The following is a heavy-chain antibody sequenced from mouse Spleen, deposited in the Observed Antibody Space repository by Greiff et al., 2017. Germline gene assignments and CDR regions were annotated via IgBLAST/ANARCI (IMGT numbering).Heavy chain of an antibody. V-gene: IGHV1-15*01. D-gene: IGHD2-14*01. CDR1: GYTFTDYE. CDR2: IDPETGGT. Sequence: QVQLQQSGAELVRPGASVTLSCKASGYTFTDYEMDWVKQTPVHGLEWIGAIDPETGGTAYNQKFKGKAILTADKSSSTAYMELRSLTSEDSAVYYCTRSYRYDGFAYWGQGTLVTVSA. CDR3: TRSYRYDGFAY. J-gene: IGHJ3*01.